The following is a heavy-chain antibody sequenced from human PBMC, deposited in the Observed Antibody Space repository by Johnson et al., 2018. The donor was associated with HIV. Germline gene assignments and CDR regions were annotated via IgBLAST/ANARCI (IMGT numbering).Heavy chain of an antibody. CDR2: ISYDGSNK. Sequence: QVQLVESGGGVVQPGRSLRLSCAASGFTFSSYAMHWVRQAPGKGLEWVAVISYDGSNKYYADSVKGRFTIYRDNSKNTLYLQMNSLRAEDTAVYYCARERTYSSGYAFDIWGQGTMVTVSS. J-gene: IGHJ3*02. CDR3: ARERTYSSGYAFDI. D-gene: IGHD6-19*01. CDR1: GFTFSSYA. V-gene: IGHV3-30*04.